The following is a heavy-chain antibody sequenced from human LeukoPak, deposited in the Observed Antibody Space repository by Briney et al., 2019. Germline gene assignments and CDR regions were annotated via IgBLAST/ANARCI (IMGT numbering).Heavy chain of an antibody. CDR3: ATDLFSRYCSSTSCSSWFDP. CDR2: FDPEDGET. CDR1: GYTLTELS. Sequence: ASVKVSCKVSGYTLTELSMHWVRQAPGKELEWMGGFDPEDGETIYAQKFQGRVTMTEDTSTDTAYMELSSLRSEDTAVYYCATDLFSRYCSSTSCSSWFDPWGQGTLVTVSS. D-gene: IGHD2-2*01. V-gene: IGHV1-24*01. J-gene: IGHJ5*02.